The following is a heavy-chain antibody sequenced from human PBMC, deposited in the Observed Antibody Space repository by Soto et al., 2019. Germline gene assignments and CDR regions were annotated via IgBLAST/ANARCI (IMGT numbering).Heavy chain of an antibody. CDR1: GGCISSSSHY. D-gene: IGHD6-19*01. J-gene: IGHJ4*02. CDR2: IYYSGTT. V-gene: IGHV4-39*01. CDR3: ARHLGWPLSCYFDY. Sequence: SETLSLTCTLSGGCISSSSHYWGWIRQPPGKGPEWIGSIYYSGTTYYNPSLKSRLTISVDTSNNQFSLKLSPVTAADTAVYYCARHLGWPLSCYFDYWGSGTLVTVSS.